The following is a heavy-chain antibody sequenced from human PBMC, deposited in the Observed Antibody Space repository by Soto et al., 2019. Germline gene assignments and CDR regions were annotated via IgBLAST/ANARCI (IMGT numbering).Heavy chain of an antibody. CDR2: IWYDGSNK. CDR3: ARDYQGYFDWLLEPNVSNRGDYFDY. CDR1: GFTFSSYG. Sequence: GGSLRLSCAASGFTFSSYGMHWVRQAPGKGLEWVAVIWYDGSNKYYADSVKGRFTISRDNSKNTLYLQMNSLRAEDTAVYYCARDYQGYFDWLLEPNVSNRGDYFDYWGQGTLVTVSS. D-gene: IGHD3-9*01. J-gene: IGHJ4*02. V-gene: IGHV3-33*01.